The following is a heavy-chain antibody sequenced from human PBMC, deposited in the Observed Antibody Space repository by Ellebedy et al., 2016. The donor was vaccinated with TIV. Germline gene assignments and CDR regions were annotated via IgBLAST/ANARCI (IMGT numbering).Heavy chain of an antibody. Sequence: SETLSLXCNVSGDSIISPVNYWGWLRQPPGKGLEWIGNIFHSGNTFYHPSLGRRVSISVDKSKTQFSLNLTSVTAADTAVYYCARALAGRGVIPAFDVWGRGILVTVSS. D-gene: IGHD3-10*01. CDR2: IFHSGNT. CDR3: ARALAGRGVIPAFDV. J-gene: IGHJ4*02. V-gene: IGHV4-39*07. CDR1: GDSIISPVNY.